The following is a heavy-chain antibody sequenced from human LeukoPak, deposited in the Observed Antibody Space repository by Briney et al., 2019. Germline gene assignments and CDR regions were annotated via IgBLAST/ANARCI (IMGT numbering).Heavy chain of an antibody. CDR2: IXXXCNTI. CDR3: ARAKLYYYDSSGYYSGFDY. J-gene: IGHJ4*02. Sequence: VRQXXXXGXXXXXYIXXXCNTIYYADSVKGRFTISRDNAKNSLYLQMNSLRAEDTAVYYCARAKLYYYDSSGYYSGFDYWGQGTLVTVSS. D-gene: IGHD3-22*01. V-gene: IGHV3-48*03.